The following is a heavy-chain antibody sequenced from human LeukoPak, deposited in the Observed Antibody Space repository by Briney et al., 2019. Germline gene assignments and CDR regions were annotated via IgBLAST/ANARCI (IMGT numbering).Heavy chain of an antibody. D-gene: IGHD3-22*01. CDR3: ASGGTAVVMALTYYFDT. Sequence: SETLSLTCAVSGYSISSGYYWGWIRQPPGKGLEWIGSIYHTGSTYYNPSLQSRVTISLDSPKNQFSLKLTSVTAADTAVCYCASGGTAVVMALTYYFDTWGQGTPVTVSS. CDR1: GYSISSGYY. V-gene: IGHV4-38-2*01. CDR2: IYHTGST. J-gene: IGHJ4*02.